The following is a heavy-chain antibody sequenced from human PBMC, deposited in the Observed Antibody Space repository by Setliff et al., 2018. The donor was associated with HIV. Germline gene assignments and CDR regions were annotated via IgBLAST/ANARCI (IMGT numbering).Heavy chain of an antibody. V-gene: IGHV4-61*01. D-gene: IGHD3-10*01. J-gene: IGHJ4*02. CDR1: GGSISRGSYY. CDR3: ARAYFGSGIYY. CDR2: IYSSGST. Sequence: SETLSLTCTVSGGSISRGSYYWSWIRQPPGKGLEWLGHIYSSGSTNYNPSLKSRVTISVDTSKNQFSLKLYSVTAADTAVYYCARAYFGSGIYYWGQGTLVTVSS.